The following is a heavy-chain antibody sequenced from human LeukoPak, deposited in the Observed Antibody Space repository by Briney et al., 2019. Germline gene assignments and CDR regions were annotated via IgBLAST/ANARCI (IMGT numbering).Heavy chain of an antibody. Sequence: GASVKVSCKVSGYTLTELSMHWVRQTPGKGLEWMGGFDPEDGETIYAQKFQGRVTMTEDTSTDTAYMELSSLRSEDTAVYYCATDLESLCAFDIWGQGTMVTVSS. J-gene: IGHJ3*02. D-gene: IGHD1-1*01. CDR2: FDPEDGET. CDR3: ATDLESLCAFDI. V-gene: IGHV1-24*01. CDR1: GYTLTELS.